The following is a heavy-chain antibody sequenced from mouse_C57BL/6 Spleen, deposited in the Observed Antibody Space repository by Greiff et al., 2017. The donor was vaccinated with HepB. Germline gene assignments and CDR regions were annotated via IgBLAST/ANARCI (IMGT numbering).Heavy chain of an antibody. CDR3: ARASYGYDAMDY. CDR1: GFTFSDYY. Sequence: EVKLVESEGGLVQPGSSMKLSCTASGFTFSDYYMAWVRQVPEKGLEWVANINYDGSSTYYLDSLKSRFIISRDNAKNILYLQMSSLKSEDTATYYCARASYGYDAMDYWGQGTSVTVSS. V-gene: IGHV5-16*01. J-gene: IGHJ4*01. D-gene: IGHD2-10*01. CDR2: INYDGSST.